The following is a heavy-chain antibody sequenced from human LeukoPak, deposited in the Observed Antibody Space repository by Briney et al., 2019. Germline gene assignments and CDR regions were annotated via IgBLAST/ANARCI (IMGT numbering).Heavy chain of an antibody. J-gene: IGHJ4*02. CDR2: IYYSGST. CDR3: ARGNSDRFPPYMDY. V-gene: IGHV4-59*08. D-gene: IGHD4-23*01. Sequence: SETLSLTCTVSGGSISSYYWSWIRQPPGKGLEWIGYIYYSGSTNYNPSLKSRVTISVDTSKNQISLRLSSVTAADTAIYYCARGNSDRFPPYMDYWGQGILVIVSS. CDR1: GGSISSYY.